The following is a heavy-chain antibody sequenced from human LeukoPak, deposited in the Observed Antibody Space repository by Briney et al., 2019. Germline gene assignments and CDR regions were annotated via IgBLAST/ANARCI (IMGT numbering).Heavy chain of an antibody. J-gene: IGHJ3*02. D-gene: IGHD5/OR15-5a*01. Sequence: GGSLRLSCAASGFSFSNYDMHGVRQAPGKGLEWVAVISYDGSNKYYADSVKGRFTISRDNSKNTLFLQMNSLRAEDTAVYYCAKESTMSAGSFDIWGQGTMVTVSS. CDR1: GFSFSNYD. CDR2: ISYDGSNK. CDR3: AKESTMSAGSFDI. V-gene: IGHV3-30*18.